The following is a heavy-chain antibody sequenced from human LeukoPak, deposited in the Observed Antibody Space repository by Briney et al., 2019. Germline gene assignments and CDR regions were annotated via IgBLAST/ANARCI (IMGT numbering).Heavy chain of an antibody. CDR2: ISSSGSTL. V-gene: IGHV3-48*03. J-gene: IGHJ4*02. Sequence: GGSLRLSCAASGFTFSSYEMNWVRQAPGKGLEWVSYISSSGSTLYYADSVKGRFTISRDNAKNSLYLQMNSLRAEDTAVYYCARRGITPDYWGQGTLVTVSS. CDR1: GFTFSSYE. D-gene: IGHD3-10*01. CDR3: ARRGITPDY.